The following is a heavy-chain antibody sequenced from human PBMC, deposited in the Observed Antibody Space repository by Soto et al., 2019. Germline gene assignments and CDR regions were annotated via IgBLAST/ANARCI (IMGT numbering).Heavy chain of an antibody. J-gene: IGHJ4*02. CDR1: GGSISSSSYY. CDR2: IYYSGST. V-gene: IGHV4-39*01. CDR3: RIVVVPAAMSHDY. Sequence: QLQLQESGPGLVKPSETLSLTCTVSGGSISSSSYYWGWIRQPPGKGLEWIGSIYYSGSTYYNPSPKSRVTISIDTSKNQFSLKLSSVTAADTAVYYCRIVVVPAAMSHDYWGQGTLVTVSS. D-gene: IGHD2-2*01.